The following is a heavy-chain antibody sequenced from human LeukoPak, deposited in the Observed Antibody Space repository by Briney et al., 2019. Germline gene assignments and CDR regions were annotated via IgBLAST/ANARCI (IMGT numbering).Heavy chain of an antibody. V-gene: IGHV4-59*01. Sequence: SETLSLTCTVSGGSISSYYWSWIRQPPGKGLEWIGYTYYSGSTNYNPSLKSRVTISVDTSKNQFSLKLSSVTAADTAVYYCARAPDGDFYMDVWGKGTTVTVSS. CDR3: ARAPDGDFYMDV. D-gene: IGHD4-17*01. J-gene: IGHJ6*03. CDR1: GGSISSYY. CDR2: TYYSGST.